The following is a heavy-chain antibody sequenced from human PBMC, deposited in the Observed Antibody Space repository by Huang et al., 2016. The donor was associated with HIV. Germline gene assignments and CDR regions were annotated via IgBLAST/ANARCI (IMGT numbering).Heavy chain of an antibody. J-gene: IGHJ4*02. CDR2: IRTNPGNP. D-gene: IGHD3-10*01. CDR1: GYSFTHYG. V-gene: IGHV7-4-1*02. Sequence: QVQLVQSGSELKKPGASVKVSCKASGYSFTHYGLNWVRQAPGQGLEWMGWIRTNPGNPNYAQGFTGRFVFSLNISVTTAYLEINSLKAEDTAVYYCARDSPYGSGRYCPLDFWGQGTLVTVSS. CDR3: ARDSPYGSGRYCPLDF.